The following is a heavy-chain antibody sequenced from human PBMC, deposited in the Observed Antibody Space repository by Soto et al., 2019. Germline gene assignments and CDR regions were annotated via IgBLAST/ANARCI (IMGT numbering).Heavy chain of an antibody. CDR1: GGSISSSNW. CDR2: IYHSGST. V-gene: IGHV4-4*02. CDR3: ARDSRRVRGVIIYYYGMDV. D-gene: IGHD3-10*01. J-gene: IGHJ6*02. Sequence: QVQLQESGPGLVKPSGTLSLTCAVSGGSISSSNWWSWVRHPPGKGLEWIGEIYHSGSTNYNPSLKSRVTISVDKSKNQFSLKLSSVTAADTAVYYCARDSRRVRGVIIYYYGMDVWGQGTTVTVSS.